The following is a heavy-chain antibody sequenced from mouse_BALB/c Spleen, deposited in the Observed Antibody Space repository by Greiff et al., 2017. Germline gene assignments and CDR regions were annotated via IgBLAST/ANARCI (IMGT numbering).Heavy chain of an antibody. D-gene: IGHD2-14*01. CDR1: GYTFTNYW. CDR2: IYPGGGYT. CDR3: ARKDRYPWFAY. Sequence: QVQLKESGAELVRPGTSVKISCKASGYTFTNYWLGWVKQRPGHGLEWIGDIYPGGGYTNYNEKFKGKATLTADTSSSTAYMQLSSLTSEDSAVYFCARKDRYPWFAYWGQGTLVTVSA. J-gene: IGHJ3*01. V-gene: IGHV1-63*02.